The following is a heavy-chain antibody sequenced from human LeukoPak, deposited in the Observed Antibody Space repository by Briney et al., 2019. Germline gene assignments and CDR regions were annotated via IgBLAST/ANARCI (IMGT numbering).Heavy chain of an antibody. CDR3: AKHVVNCGSTSCYFYYYMDV. CDR2: LRYEGSNK. D-gene: IGHD2-2*01. V-gene: IGHV3-30*02. CDR1: GFTFSTYG. Sequence: GGSLRLSCAASGFTFSTYGMRWVRQAPGKGLEWVAFLRYEGSNKYYADSVKGRFTISRDNSKKTLYLQMNSLRAEDTAVYYCAKHVVNCGSTSCYFYYYMDVWGKGTTVTVSS. J-gene: IGHJ6*03.